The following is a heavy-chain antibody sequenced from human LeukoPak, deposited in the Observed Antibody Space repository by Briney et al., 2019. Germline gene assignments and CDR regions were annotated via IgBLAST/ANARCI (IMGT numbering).Heavy chain of an antibody. CDR2: ISGSGGGT. Sequence: GGSLRLSCAASGFAFSTYAMSWVRQAPGMGLEWVSAISGSGGGTYYADSVKGRFTISRDNAKNTLYPLMNNLRAEDTAVYYCAKEDSSSSRYYFEYWGQGTLVTVSS. CDR1: GFAFSTYA. D-gene: IGHD6-6*01. J-gene: IGHJ4*02. V-gene: IGHV3-23*01. CDR3: AKEDSSSSRYYFEY.